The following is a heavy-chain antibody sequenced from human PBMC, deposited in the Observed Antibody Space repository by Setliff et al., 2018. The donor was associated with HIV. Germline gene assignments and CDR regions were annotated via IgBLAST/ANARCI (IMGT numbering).Heavy chain of an antibody. J-gene: IGHJ4*02. CDR1: GYSIRSGYY. Sequence: KPSETLSLTCAVSGYSIRSGYYWGWIRQPPGKGLEWIGTIYHSGSTYYNPSLKSRVTLSLDTSKNQFSLKMTSVTAADTAVYYCARRAAATTNFDYWGQGTLVTVSS. CDR2: IYHSGST. V-gene: IGHV4-38-2*01. D-gene: IGHD1-26*01. CDR3: ARRAAATTNFDY.